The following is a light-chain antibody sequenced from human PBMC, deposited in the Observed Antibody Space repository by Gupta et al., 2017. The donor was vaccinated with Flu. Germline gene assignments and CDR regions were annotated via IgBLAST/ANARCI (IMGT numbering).Light chain of an antibody. V-gene: IGLV1-40*01. CDR1: SSNIGAGFH. J-gene: IGLJ1*01. CDR3: QSSANRLSGDV. CDR2: DNT. Sequence: VTISCTGSSSNIGAGFHVHWYQQVPGTAPKLLIYDNTNRPSGVPDRFSGSKSGTSASLAITGLQTEDEADYYCQSSANRLSGDVFGTGTKVTVL.